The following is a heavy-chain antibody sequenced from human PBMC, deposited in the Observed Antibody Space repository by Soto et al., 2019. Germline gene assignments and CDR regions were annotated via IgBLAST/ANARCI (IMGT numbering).Heavy chain of an antibody. J-gene: IGHJ6*02. CDR2: IFYSGTT. Sequence: SETLSLTCTVSGDSISSADYYWSWIRQTPGKGLEWIGHIFYSGTTYCNPSLKSRLTISVDTSKNQFSLKLSSVTAADTAVYYCALIAANTLWGYYYYGMDVWGQGTTVTVSS. V-gene: IGHV4-30-4*01. CDR3: ALIAANTLWGYYYYGMDV. CDR1: GDSISSADYY. D-gene: IGHD6-25*01.